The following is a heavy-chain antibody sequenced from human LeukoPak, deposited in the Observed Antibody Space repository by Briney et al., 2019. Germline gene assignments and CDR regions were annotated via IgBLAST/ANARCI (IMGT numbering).Heavy chain of an antibody. Sequence: SVKVSCKASGGTFSTYAFSWVRQAPGQGLEWMGGLIPIFATANYAQKFHGRVTITTDASTSTAYMELSSLRSEDTAVYFCESGQRGSSGYPYWGQGTLVTVSS. V-gene: IGHV1-69*05. CDR3: ESGQRGSSGYPY. J-gene: IGHJ4*02. D-gene: IGHD3-22*01. CDR1: GGTFSTYA. CDR2: LIPIFATA.